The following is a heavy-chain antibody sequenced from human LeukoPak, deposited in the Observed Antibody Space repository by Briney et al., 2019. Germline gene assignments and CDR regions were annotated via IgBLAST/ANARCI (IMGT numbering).Heavy chain of an antibody. J-gene: IGHJ4*02. V-gene: IGHV1-8*01. D-gene: IGHD3-22*01. Sequence: KAXXXTFTXYDIXCVRQATGXGLXWMGWMNPNSGNTGYAQKFQGRVTMTRNTSISTAYMELSSLRSEDTAVYYCALYYYDSSGYYYVDYWGQGTLVTVSS. CDR3: ALYYYDSSGYYYVDY. CDR1: XXTFTXYD. CDR2: MNPNSGNT.